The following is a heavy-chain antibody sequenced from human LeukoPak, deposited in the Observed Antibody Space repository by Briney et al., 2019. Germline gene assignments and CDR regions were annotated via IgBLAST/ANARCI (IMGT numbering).Heavy chain of an antibody. Sequence: PGGSLRLSCAASGFTFSSYTMNWVRQAPGKGLEWVSSITSSSSYIYYADSLKGRFTISRDNARNSLYLQMNSLRAEDTAMYYCARDEDKSGKGHYYFYMDVWARGPRSPSS. V-gene: IGHV3-21*01. CDR1: GFTFSSYT. CDR2: ITSSSSYI. CDR3: ARDEDKSGKGHYYFYMDV. D-gene: IGHD2-15*01. J-gene: IGHJ6*03.